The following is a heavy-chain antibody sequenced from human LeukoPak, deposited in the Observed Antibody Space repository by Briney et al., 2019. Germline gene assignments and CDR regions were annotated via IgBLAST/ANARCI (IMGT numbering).Heavy chain of an antibody. V-gene: IGHV4-39*01. D-gene: IGHD3-3*01. Sequence: SETLSLTCTVSGGSISSSSYYWGWIRQPPGKGLEWIGSIYYSGSTYYNPSLKSRVTISVDTSKNQFSLKLSSVTAADTAVYYCASLPRLRLLEWLSFDYWGQGTLVTVSS. CDR3: ASLPRLRLLEWLSFDY. CDR2: IYYSGST. J-gene: IGHJ4*02. CDR1: GGSISSSSYY.